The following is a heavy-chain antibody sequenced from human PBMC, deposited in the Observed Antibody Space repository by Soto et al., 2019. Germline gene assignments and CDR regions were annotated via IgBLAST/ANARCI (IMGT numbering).Heavy chain of an antibody. CDR2: ISGSGSST. J-gene: IGHJ3*02. D-gene: IGHD3-10*01. CDR3: AKNDRPFGELLWDASDI. V-gene: IGHV3-23*01. Sequence: GGSLRLSCAASGFTFSSYAMKWVRQAPGKGLEWVSVISGSGSSTYYADSVKGRFTISRDNSKNTLYLQMNSLRAEDTAVYYCAKNDRPFGELLWDASDIWGQGTMVTVSS. CDR1: GFTFSSYA.